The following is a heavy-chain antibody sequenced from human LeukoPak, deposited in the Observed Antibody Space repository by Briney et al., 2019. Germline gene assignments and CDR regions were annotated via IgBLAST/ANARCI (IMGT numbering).Heavy chain of an antibody. CDR1: GYSISSGYY. D-gene: IGHD3-10*01. J-gene: IGHJ4*02. V-gene: IGHV4-38-2*02. CDR2: IYHSGST. CDR3: ARLWFGELLSFDY. Sequence: PSETLSLTCTVSGYSISSGYYWGWIRQPPGKGLEWIGCIYHSGSTYYNPSLKSRVTMSVDTSKKQLSLKLSSVTAPDTAVYYCARLWFGELLSFDYWGQGALVTVSS.